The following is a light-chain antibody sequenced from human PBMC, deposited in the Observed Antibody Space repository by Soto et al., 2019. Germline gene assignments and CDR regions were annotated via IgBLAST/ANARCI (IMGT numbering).Light chain of an antibody. V-gene: IGKV3D-15*01. CDR3: HEDNNWPTGT. CDR1: QSVSSY. CDR2: DAS. J-gene: IGKJ1*01. Sequence: ATLSYRASQSVSSYLAWYQQKPGQAPRLLIYDASNRATGIPARFSCSGYGKESTLTSSSLQSDYFAVYYCHEDNNWPTGTFGQGTKVDIK.